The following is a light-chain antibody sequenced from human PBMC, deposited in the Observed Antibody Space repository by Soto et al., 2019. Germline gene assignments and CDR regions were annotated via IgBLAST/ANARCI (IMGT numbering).Light chain of an antibody. J-gene: IGKJ2*01. CDR2: AAS. Sequence: DIQMTQSPSSLSASVGDRVTITCRANQTITRYLNWYQQKPGTAPKLLIYAASSLQEWVPFRFSRSGYGTAFTLTIINLQPEGGAALCCQQSFSFPVTFGEGTKREIK. V-gene: IGKV1-39*01. CDR1: QTITRY. CDR3: QQSFSFPVT.